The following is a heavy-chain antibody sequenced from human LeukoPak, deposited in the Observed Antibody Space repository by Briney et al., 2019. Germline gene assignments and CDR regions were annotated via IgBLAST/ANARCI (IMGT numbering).Heavy chain of an antibody. CDR3: ASPSSGQSFDI. CDR1: GFTVSNNY. Sequence: GGSLRLSCAASGFTVSNNYMNWVRQAPGKGLEWVSVMYSGGTTYYADSVKGRFSISRDKSKNTVFLQMSSLKAEDTAVYYCASPSSGQSFDIWGQGTTVTVSS. J-gene: IGHJ3*02. CDR2: MYSGGTT. D-gene: IGHD3-22*01. V-gene: IGHV3-53*01.